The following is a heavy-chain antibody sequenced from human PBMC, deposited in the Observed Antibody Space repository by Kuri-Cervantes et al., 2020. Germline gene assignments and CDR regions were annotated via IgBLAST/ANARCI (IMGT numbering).Heavy chain of an antibody. CDR2: INPSGGST. CDR1: GYTFTSYY. J-gene: IGHJ5*02. D-gene: IGHD3-10*01. Sequence: ASVKVSCKASGYTFTSYYMHWVRQAPGQGLEWMGIINPSGGSTSYAQKFQGRVTMTRDTSTSTVYMELSSLRSEDTAVYYCAKAPRFPGQRASGWFDPWGQGTLVTVSS. CDR3: AKAPRFPGQRASGWFDP. V-gene: IGHV1-46*01.